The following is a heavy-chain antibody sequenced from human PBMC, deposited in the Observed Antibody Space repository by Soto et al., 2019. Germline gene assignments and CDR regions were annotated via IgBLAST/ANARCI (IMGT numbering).Heavy chain of an antibody. J-gene: IGHJ4*02. D-gene: IGHD3-22*01. CDR3: ARDFLYDSRPYYYDY. CDR1: GYTFTGYY. CDR2: IDPNSGGT. Sequence: ASVKVSCKASGYTFTGYYIHWLRQAPGQGLEWVGWIDPNSGGTNYAQNFQGWVTMTRDTSISTAYMELSRLRSGDTAVYYCARDFLYDSRPYYYDYWGQGTLVTVSS. V-gene: IGHV1-2*04.